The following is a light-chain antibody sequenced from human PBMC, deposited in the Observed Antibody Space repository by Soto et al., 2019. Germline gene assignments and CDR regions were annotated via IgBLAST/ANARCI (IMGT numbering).Light chain of an antibody. CDR2: DNN. CDR1: SSNIGNNY. V-gene: IGLV1-51*01. CDR3: GTWDSSLSAGV. Sequence: QSVRTQPPSVSAAPGQKVTISCSGGSSNIGNNYVSWYQQLPGTAPKLLIYDNNKRPSGIPDRFPGSKSGTSATLGITGLQTGDEADYYCGTWDSSLSAGVFGTGTKVTVL. J-gene: IGLJ1*01.